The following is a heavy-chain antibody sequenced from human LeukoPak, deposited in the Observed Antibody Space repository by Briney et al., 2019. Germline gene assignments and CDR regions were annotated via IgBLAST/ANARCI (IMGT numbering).Heavy chain of an antibody. CDR2: INPNSGGT. Sequence: ASVKVSCKASGYTFTGYYMHWVRQAPGQGLEWMGWINPNSGGTNYAQKFQGRVTMTRDTSISTAYMELSRLRSDDTAVYYCARPTYTSSSRYFFDYWGRGTLVTVSS. V-gene: IGHV1-2*02. J-gene: IGHJ4*02. D-gene: IGHD6-13*01. CDR1: GYTFTGYY. CDR3: ARPTYTSSSRYFFDY.